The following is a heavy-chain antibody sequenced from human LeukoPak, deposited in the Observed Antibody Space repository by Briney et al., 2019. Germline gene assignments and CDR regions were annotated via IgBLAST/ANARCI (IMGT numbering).Heavy chain of an antibody. CDR1: GYTFTGYY. CDR2: INPNSGGT. V-gene: IGHV1-2*02. CDR3: ARGIGYGDYETRYFDY. J-gene: IGHJ4*02. D-gene: IGHD4-17*01. Sequence: ASVKVSCKASGYTFTGYYMHWVRQAPGQGPEWMGWINPNSGGTNYAQKFQGRVTMTRDTSISTAYMEPSRLRSDDTAVYYCARGIGYGDYETRYFDYWGQGTLVTVSS.